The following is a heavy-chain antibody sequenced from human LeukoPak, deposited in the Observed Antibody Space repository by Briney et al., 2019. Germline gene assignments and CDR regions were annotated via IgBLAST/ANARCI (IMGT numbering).Heavy chain of an antibody. D-gene: IGHD6-19*01. CDR1: GFIFSSYE. CDR3: ASVGRQWLVFDY. J-gene: IGHJ4*02. V-gene: IGHV3-48*03. CDR2: ISSGGSAI. Sequence: PGESLRLSCAASGFIFSSYEMNWVRQAPGKGLEWVSYISSGGSAIYYADSVKGRFTISRDNAKNSLYLQMNSLRAEDTAAYYCASVGRQWLVFDYWGQGTLVTVSS.